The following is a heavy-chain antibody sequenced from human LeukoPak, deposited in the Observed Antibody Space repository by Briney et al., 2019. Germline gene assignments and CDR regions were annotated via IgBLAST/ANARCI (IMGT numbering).Heavy chain of an antibody. J-gene: IGHJ4*02. V-gene: IGHV4-38-2*01. CDR3: ARKGYSYSYFDY. Sequence: SETLSLTCAVSGYSITSGYYWGWIRQPPGKGLEWIGSICHSGSTYYNPSLKSRVTISVDTSKNQFSLKLSSVTAADTAMYYCARKGYSYSYFDYWGQGTLVTVSS. CDR2: ICHSGST. D-gene: IGHD5-18*01. CDR1: GYSITSGYY.